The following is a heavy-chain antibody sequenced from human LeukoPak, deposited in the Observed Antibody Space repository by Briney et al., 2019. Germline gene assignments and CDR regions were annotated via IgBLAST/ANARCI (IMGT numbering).Heavy chain of an antibody. V-gene: IGHV3-23*01. Sequence: GGSLRLSCAASGFTFSSYAMSWVRQAPGKGLEWVSAISGSGGSTYYADSVKGRFTISRDNSKNTLYLQMDSLRAEDTAVYYCANAYYSGYVFYYYYGMDVWGQGTTVTVSS. J-gene: IGHJ6*02. CDR1: GFTFSSYA. D-gene: IGHD5-12*01. CDR3: ANAYYSGYVFYYYYGMDV. CDR2: ISGSGGST.